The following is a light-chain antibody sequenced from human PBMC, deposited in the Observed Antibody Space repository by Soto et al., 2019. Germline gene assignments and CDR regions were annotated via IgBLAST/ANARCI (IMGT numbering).Light chain of an antibody. CDR1: QSVSSSY. Sequence: EIGLSQSPGTLSLSQGERATLSCRASQSVSSSYLAWYQQKPGQAPRLLIYGASSRATGIPDRFSGSGSGTDFTLTISRLEPEDFAVYYCQQYGSSRWTFGQGTMVDVK. V-gene: IGKV3-20*01. J-gene: IGKJ1*01. CDR3: QQYGSSRWT. CDR2: GAS.